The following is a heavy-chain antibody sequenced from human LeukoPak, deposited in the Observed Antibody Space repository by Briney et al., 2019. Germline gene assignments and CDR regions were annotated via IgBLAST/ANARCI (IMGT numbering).Heavy chain of an antibody. CDR3: ARLYTSGWYPPGYYYHYYMDV. Sequence: GEPLKISGRGSGNSFTSSWTAWLRQMPGKGLKWMGIIYPGDSDTRYSPSFQGQVTISADKSISTAYLQWSSLKASDTAIYYCARLYTSGWYPPGYYYHYYMDVWGKGTTVTISS. CDR1: GNSFTSSW. D-gene: IGHD6-19*01. CDR2: IYPGDSDT. V-gene: IGHV5-51*01. J-gene: IGHJ6*03.